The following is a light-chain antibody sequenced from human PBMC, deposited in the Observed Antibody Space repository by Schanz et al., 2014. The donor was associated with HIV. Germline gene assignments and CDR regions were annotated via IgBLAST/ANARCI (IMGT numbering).Light chain of an antibody. V-gene: IGLV2-14*02. CDR1: SSDVGSYNL. J-gene: IGLJ2*01. Sequence: QSVLTQPASVSGSPGQSITISCTGTSSDVGSYNLVSWYQQHPGKAPKLMIYEGSKRPSGVSNRFSGSKSDNTASLTISGLQPEDEADYYCISYTSDTVLFGGGTKLTVL. CDR2: EGS. CDR3: ISYTSDTVL.